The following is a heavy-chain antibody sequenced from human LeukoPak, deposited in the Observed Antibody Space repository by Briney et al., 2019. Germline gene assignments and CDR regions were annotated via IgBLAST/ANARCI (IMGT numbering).Heavy chain of an antibody. Sequence: SGTLSLTCAVSGGSISSSNWWSWVRQPPGKGLEWIGEIYHSGSTNYNPSLKSRVTISVDKSKNQFSLKLSSVTAADTAVYYCARDLEVGATISAFDIWGQGTMVTVSS. CDR1: GGSISSSNW. CDR2: IYHSGST. D-gene: IGHD1-26*01. J-gene: IGHJ3*02. V-gene: IGHV4-4*02. CDR3: ARDLEVGATISAFDI.